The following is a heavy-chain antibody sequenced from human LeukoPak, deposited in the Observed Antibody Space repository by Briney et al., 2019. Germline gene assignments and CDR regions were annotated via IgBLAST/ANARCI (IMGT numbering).Heavy chain of an antibody. Sequence: AGGSLRLSCAASGFIFSDYYMNWIRQAPGKGLEWVSHINGGGATKYYADSVRDRFTLSRDNAKNTLYLQMNNLRAEDTAVYYCTRGVFSDVWGTGTTVTVSS. CDR3: TRGVFSDV. J-gene: IGHJ6*04. CDR1: GFIFSDYY. CDR2: INGGGATK. V-gene: IGHV3-11*01.